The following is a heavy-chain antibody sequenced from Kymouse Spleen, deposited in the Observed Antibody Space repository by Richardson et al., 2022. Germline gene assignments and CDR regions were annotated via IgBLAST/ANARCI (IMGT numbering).Heavy chain of an antibody. D-gene: IGHD6-6*01. V-gene: IGHV3-33*01. CDR3: ARDRGSSSSYYGMDV. CDR1: GFTFSSYG. CDR2: IWYDGSNK. J-gene: IGHJ6*02. Sequence: QVQLVESGGGVVQPGRSLRLSCAASGFTFSSYGMHWVRQAPGKGLEWVAVIWYDGSNKYYADSVKGRFTISRDNSKNTLYLQMNSLRAEDTAVYYCARDRGSSSSYYGMDVWGQGTTVTVSS.